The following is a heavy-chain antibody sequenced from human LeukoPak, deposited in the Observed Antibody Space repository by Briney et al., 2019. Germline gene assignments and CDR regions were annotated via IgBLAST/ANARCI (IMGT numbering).Heavy chain of an antibody. CDR2: IKSKTDGGTT. D-gene: IGHD4-23*01. Sequence: GGSLRLSCAASGFTFSNAWMSWVRQAPGKGLEWVGHIKSKTDGGTTDYAAPVKGRFTISRDDSKNTLYLQMNSLKTEDTAVYYCTTDNPGGSDAFDIWGQGTMVTVSS. CDR1: GFTFSNAW. CDR3: TTDNPGGSDAFDI. J-gene: IGHJ3*02. V-gene: IGHV3-15*01.